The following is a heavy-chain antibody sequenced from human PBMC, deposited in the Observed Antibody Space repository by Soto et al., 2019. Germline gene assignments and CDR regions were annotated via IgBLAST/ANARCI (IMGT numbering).Heavy chain of an antibody. CDR1: GFSFSGYW. D-gene: IGHD2-2*01. Sequence: GGSLRLSCVASGFSFSGYWMHWVRQAPGKGLVWMSRISSDGISTSYADSVKGRFTISRDNAENTMYLQMNSLRAEDTAVYYCARDRSSTSCPDYWGQGTLVTVSS. V-gene: IGHV3-74*01. CDR2: ISSDGIST. J-gene: IGHJ4*02. CDR3: ARDRSSTSCPDY.